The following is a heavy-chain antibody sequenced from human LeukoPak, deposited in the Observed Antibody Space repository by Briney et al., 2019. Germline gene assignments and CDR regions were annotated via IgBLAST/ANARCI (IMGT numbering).Heavy chain of an antibody. Sequence: PGGSLRLSCAASGFTFSDFEMNWVRQAPGKGLEWISYINIAADTMHYADSVKGRFTIPRDNAKNSLYLQMTSLRAEDTAVYYCARNLAYRGQGTLVTVSS. V-gene: IGHV3-48*03. CDR2: INIAADTM. CDR1: GFTFSDFE. CDR3: ARNLAY. J-gene: IGHJ4*02.